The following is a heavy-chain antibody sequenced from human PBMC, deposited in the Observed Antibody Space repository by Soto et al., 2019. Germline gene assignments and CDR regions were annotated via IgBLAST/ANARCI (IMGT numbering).Heavy chain of an antibody. D-gene: IGHD3-16*01. Sequence: SETLSLTCTVSGDSISSGNKYWSWIRQPPGKGLEWIGYIFSSGTTYYNPSLKGRLTMSLDASQNQFSLKLNSLTDADTAVYFCARVPSPFDYYYAMDVWGQGTTVTVS. J-gene: IGHJ6*02. CDR2: IFSSGTT. V-gene: IGHV4-30-4*01. CDR3: ARVPSPFDYYYAMDV. CDR1: GDSISSGNKY.